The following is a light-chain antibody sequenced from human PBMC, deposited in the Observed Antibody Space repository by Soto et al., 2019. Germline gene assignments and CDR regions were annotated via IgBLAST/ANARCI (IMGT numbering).Light chain of an antibody. Sequence: DIQLTQSPSTLSASVGDRVIITCRASQSISGWMAWYQQKPGKAPNLLIYKTLQSGVPSRFSGSGSGTEFTLIISSLQPDDFATYYCQQYHTYSFGQGTTVELK. V-gene: IGKV1-5*03. J-gene: IGKJ1*01. CDR3: QQYHTYS. CDR1: QSISGW. CDR2: K.